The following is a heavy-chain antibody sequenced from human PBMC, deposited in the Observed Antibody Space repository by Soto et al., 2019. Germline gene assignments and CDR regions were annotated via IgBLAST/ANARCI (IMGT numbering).Heavy chain of an antibody. D-gene: IGHD3-10*01. V-gene: IGHV1-3*01. CDR2: INAGNGNT. Sequence: ASVKVSCKASGYTFTSYAMHWLRQAPGQRLEWMGWINAGNGNTKYSQKFQGRVTITRDTSASTAYMELSSLRSEDTAVYYCARDLMDYYGSGSYRGGAFDIWGQGTMVTVSS. CDR1: GYTFTSYA. J-gene: IGHJ3*02. CDR3: ARDLMDYYGSGSYRGGAFDI.